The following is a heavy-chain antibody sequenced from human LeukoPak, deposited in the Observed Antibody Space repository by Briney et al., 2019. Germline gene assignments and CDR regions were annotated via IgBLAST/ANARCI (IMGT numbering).Heavy chain of an antibody. CDR2: IRSSGTII. V-gene: IGHV3-48*04. D-gene: IGHD6-13*01. CDR1: GFTFSNAW. Sequence: GRSLRLSCEASGFTFSNAWMSWVRQAPGKGLEWVSYIRSSGTIIYYADSVKGRFTISRDNAKNSLYLQMNSLRAEDTAVYYCASPSTGYSSSWRTLGYWGQGTLVTVSS. J-gene: IGHJ4*02. CDR3: ASPSTGYSSSWRTLGY.